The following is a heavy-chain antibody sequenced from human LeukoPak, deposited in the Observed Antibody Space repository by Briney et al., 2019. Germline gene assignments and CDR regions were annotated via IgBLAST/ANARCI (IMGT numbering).Heavy chain of an antibody. V-gene: IGHV4-30-2*01. CDR2: IYHSGST. J-gene: IGHJ4*02. CDR1: GGSISSGGYY. D-gene: IGHD2-2*01. Sequence: PSQTLSLTCTVSGGSISSGGYYWSWIRQPPGKGLEWIGYIYHSGSTYYNPSLKSRVTISVDRSKNQFSLKLSSVTAADTAVYYCARVGDALYCSSTSCYDYWGQGTLVTVSS. CDR3: ARVGDALYCSSTSCYDY.